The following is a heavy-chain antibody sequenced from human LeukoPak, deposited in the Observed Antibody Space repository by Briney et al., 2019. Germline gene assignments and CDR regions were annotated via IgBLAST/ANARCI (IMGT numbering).Heavy chain of an antibody. CDR1: GYTFSSYW. J-gene: IGHJ4*02. CDR3: ARQNDFRLDY. V-gene: IGHV5-51*01. D-gene: IGHD3-3*01. CDR2: IYPGDSDT. Sequence: SGESLKISCKGSGYTFSSYWIGWVRQMPGKGLEWMGFIYPGDSDTRYSPSLQGQVTMSVDTSIGTAYLQWSSLKASDTAIYYCARQNDFRLDYWGQGTLVTVSS.